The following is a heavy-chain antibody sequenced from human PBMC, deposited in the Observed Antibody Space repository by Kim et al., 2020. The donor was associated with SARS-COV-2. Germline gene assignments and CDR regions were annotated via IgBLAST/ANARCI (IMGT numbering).Heavy chain of an antibody. CDR2: ITGSGGGR. CDR3: AKGRSSCLNFFDY. CDR1: GFTFSDYA. Sequence: GGSLRLSCAASGFTFSDYAMTWVRQAPGTGLEWVSAITGSGGGRYYADSVKGRFTISRDNSKNTLYLQLNSLRAEDTALYYCAKGRSSCLNFFDYWFQGT. V-gene: IGHV3-23*01. J-gene: IGHJ4*02. D-gene: IGHD2-2*01.